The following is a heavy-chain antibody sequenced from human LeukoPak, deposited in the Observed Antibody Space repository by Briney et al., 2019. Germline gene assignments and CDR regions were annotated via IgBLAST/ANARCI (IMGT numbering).Heavy chain of an antibody. J-gene: IGHJ4*02. CDR3: ASLGFCSSTSCLHFEY. D-gene: IGHD2-2*01. CDR1: GYTFTDYY. CDR2: SNPNSGGT. V-gene: IGHV1-2*02. Sequence: ASVKVSCKASGYTFTDYYMHWVRQAPGQGLEWMGWSNPNSGGTNYAQKFQGRVTMTRDTSISTAYTELSRLRSDDTAVYYCASLGFCSSTSCLHFEYWGQGTLVTVSS.